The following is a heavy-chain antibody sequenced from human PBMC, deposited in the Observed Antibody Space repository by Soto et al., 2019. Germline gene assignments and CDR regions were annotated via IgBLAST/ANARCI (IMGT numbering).Heavy chain of an antibody. V-gene: IGHV3-30*18. Sequence: QVQLVESGGGVVQPGRSLRLSCAASGFTFSSYGLHWVRQAPGKGLEWVAVISYDGSDKYYADSVKGRFTISRDNSNNTLYLQMDSRRAEDTDVYYCANGVVVDTTYFQHWGQGTLVTVSS. D-gene: IGHD2-15*01. CDR1: GFTFSSYG. CDR2: ISYDGSDK. J-gene: IGHJ1*01. CDR3: ANGVVVDTTYFQH.